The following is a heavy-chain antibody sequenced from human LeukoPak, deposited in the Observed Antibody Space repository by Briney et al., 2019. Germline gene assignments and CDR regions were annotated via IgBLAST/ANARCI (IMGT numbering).Heavy chain of an antibody. D-gene: IGHD5/OR15-5a*01. J-gene: IGHJ4*02. CDR2: IRYDGSNS. V-gene: IGHV3-30*02. CDR3: EKVLYMSTLTPIVY. Sequence: PGGSLRLSCAASGFTFSSYAMSWVRQAPGKGLEWVAFIRYDGSNSFYAASVRGRFTISRDNSKNTVYLQMNILTADDTAVYYCEKVLYMSTLTPIVYWGQGTMV. CDR1: GFTFSSYA.